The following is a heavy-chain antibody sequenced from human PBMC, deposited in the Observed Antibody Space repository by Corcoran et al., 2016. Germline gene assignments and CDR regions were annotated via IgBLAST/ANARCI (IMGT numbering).Heavy chain of an antibody. CDR3: ARAGYSSGPGAFDI. D-gene: IGHD6-19*01. CDR2: IYSGGST. J-gene: IGHJ3*02. CDR1: VFTVSSNY. Sequence: EVQLVESGGGLIQPGGSLRLSCAASVFTVSSNYMSWVRQAPGKGLEWVSVIYSGGSTYYADSVKGRFTISRDNSKNTLYLQMNSLRAEDTAVYYWARAGYSSGPGAFDIWGQGTMVTVSS. V-gene: IGHV3-53*01.